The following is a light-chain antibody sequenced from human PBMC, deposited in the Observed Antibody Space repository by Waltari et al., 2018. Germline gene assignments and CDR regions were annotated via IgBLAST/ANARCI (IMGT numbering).Light chain of an antibody. CDR3: CSYAGSYSFV. V-gene: IGLV2-11*01. Sequence: QSALTQPRSVSGSPGQSVTISCTGTSSDVGGYDYVSWYQHHPGKAPKLMVYDVTTRPSGVPHRSSCSKSGNTASLTIAGLQAEDEADYYCCSYAGSYSFVFGTGTKVTVL. J-gene: IGLJ1*01. CDR1: SSDVGGYDY. CDR2: DVT.